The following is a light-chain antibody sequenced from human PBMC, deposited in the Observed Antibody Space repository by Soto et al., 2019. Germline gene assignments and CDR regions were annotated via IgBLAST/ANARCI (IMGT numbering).Light chain of an antibody. Sequence: DIQMTQSPSTLSASVGDRVTITCRASQSISSWLAWYQQKPGKAPKLLIYKASSLESGGPSRFSGNGSGTEFTLTISSMQPDDFATYYCQQYNSYSRTFGQGTKVEIK. CDR2: KAS. CDR3: QQYNSYSRT. J-gene: IGKJ1*01. V-gene: IGKV1-5*03. CDR1: QSISSW.